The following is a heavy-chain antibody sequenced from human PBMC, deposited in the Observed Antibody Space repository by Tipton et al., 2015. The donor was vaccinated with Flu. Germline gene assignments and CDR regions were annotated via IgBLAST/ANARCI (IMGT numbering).Heavy chain of an antibody. Sequence: SLRLSCAASGFTFSNFAMHWVRQAPGKGLEWVAGVWYDGTNEYYADSVKGRFTISRDNSKNTLYLQMNSLRAEDTALYYCARAAAGWYYFDYWGQGTLVTVSS. D-gene: IGHD6-13*01. J-gene: IGHJ4*02. CDR1: GFTFSNFA. CDR2: VWYDGTNE. CDR3: ARAAAGWYYFDY. V-gene: IGHV3-33*01.